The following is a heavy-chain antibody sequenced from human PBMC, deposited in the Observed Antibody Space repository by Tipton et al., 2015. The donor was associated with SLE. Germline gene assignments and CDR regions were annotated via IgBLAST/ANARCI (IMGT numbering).Heavy chain of an antibody. CDR2: IYTSGST. CDR3: AREADLGQQQQGYYFDY. CDR1: GGSISSGSYY. V-gene: IGHV4-61*09. J-gene: IGHJ4*02. Sequence: TLSLTCTVSGGSISSGSYYWSWIRQPAGKGLEWIGHIYTSGSTNYNPSLKSRVPISVDTSKNQFSLKLTSVTAADTAVYYCAREADLGQQQQGYYFDYWGQGTLVTVSS. D-gene: IGHD6-13*01.